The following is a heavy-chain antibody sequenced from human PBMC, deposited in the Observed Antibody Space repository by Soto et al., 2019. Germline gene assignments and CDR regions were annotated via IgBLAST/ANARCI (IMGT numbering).Heavy chain of an antibody. CDR3: ARSIVVVTALDY. CDR2: INAGNGNT. V-gene: IGHV1-3*01. J-gene: IGHJ4*02. Sequence: XSVKVSCMASGYTFATYAMHLVRHAPGQRLEWMGWINAGNGNTKYSQKFQGRVTITRDTSASTAYMELSRMRSEDTAVYYCARSIVVVTALDYWGQGTLVTVSS. D-gene: IGHD2-21*02. CDR1: GYTFATYA.